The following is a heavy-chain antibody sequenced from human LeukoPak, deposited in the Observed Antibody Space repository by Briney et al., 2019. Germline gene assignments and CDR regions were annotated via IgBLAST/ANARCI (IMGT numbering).Heavy chain of an antibody. CDR1: GSIFTSYW. J-gene: IGHJ4*02. V-gene: IGHV5-10-1*01. Sequence: GASLLISGKGSGSIFTSYWISWARPLPGKGLEWMGRIDPSDSYTNYSPSFQGHVTISADKSISTAYLQWSSLKASDTAMYYCARRGYGDYTNGFDYWGQGTLVTVSS. CDR2: IDPSDSYT. CDR3: ARRGYGDYTNGFDY. D-gene: IGHD4-17*01.